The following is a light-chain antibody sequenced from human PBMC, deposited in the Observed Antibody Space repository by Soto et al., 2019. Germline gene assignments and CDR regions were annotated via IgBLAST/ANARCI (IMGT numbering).Light chain of an antibody. CDR3: QPYNNWPPGGVT. CDR1: QSVSSN. Sequence: IVLTQSPDTLSLSPGERATLSCRASQSVSSNLAWYQQKPGQAPRLLIYGASTRATGIPARFSGSGSGTEFTLTISSLQSEDFAVYYCQPYNNWPPGGVTFGPGTKVDIK. V-gene: IGKV3D-15*01. CDR2: GAS. J-gene: IGKJ3*01.